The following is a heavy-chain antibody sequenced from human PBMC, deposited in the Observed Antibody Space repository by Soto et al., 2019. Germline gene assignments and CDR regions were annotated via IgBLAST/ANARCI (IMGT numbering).Heavy chain of an antibody. CDR2: IIPIFGTA. CDR3: ARDLVPRFGWEIPRPNYCYGMDV. Sequence: SVKGSCKAAGDTFSSYAISWVRQAPGQGLEWMGGIIPIFGTANYAQKFQGRVTITADESTSTAYMELSSLRSEDTAVYYCARDLVPRFGWEIPRPNYCYGMDVWGQGTTVTVSS. CDR1: GDTFSSYA. V-gene: IGHV1-69*13. J-gene: IGHJ6*02. D-gene: IGHD1-26*01.